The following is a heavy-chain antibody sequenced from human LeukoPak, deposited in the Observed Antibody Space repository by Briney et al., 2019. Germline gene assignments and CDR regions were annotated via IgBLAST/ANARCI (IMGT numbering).Heavy chain of an antibody. CDR2: IYPGDSDT. J-gene: IGHJ4*02. V-gene: IGHV5-51*01. D-gene: IGHD2-15*01. CDR3: ARQTRVVVAAHVDY. CDR1: GYNFTIYW. Sequence: GESLKISCKGSGYNFTIYWIGWVRQMPGKGLEWMGIIYPGDSDTRYSPSFQGQVTISADKSISTAYLQWSSLKASDTAMYYCARQTRVVVAAHVDYWGQGTLVTVSS.